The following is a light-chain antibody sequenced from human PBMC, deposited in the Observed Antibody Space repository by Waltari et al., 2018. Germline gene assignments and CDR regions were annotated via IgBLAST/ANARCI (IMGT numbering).Light chain of an antibody. CDR2: DVS. J-gene: IGLJ3*02. Sequence: QSALTQPRSVSGSTGQLVPISCPGSSNDVGNYDYVSWYKQTPGRAPKRIMYDVSKWAAVVPDRFSGSKSDNTASLTISGLQSEDEGDYYCCSYAGSYTWVFGGGTKVTVL. V-gene: IGLV2-11*01. CDR3: CSYAGSYTWV. CDR1: SNDVGNYDY.